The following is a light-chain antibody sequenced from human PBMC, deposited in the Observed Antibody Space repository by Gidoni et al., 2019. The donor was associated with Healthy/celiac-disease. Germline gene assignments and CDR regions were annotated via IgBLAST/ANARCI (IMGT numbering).Light chain of an antibody. CDR3: QSADSSGTGYV. J-gene: IGLJ1*01. V-gene: IGLV3-25*03. Sequence: SYVLTQPPSVSVSPGQTARITCSGDALPKQYAYWYQQKPGQAPVLVIYKDSERPSGIPERFSGSSSGTTVTLTISGVQAEDEADYYCQSADSSGTGYVFGTGTKVTVL. CDR1: ALPKQY. CDR2: KDS.